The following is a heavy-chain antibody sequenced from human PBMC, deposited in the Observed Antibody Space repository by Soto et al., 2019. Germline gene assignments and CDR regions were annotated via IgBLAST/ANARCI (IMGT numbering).Heavy chain of an antibody. J-gene: IGHJ6*03. CDR2: IYYSGST. CDR1: GGSISSSSYY. CDR3: ARHPEYSSSSFHYYYYMDV. D-gene: IGHD6-6*01. V-gene: IGHV4-39*01. Sequence: SETLSLTCTVSGGSISSSSYYWGWIRQPPGKGLEWIGSIYYSGSTYYNPSLKSRVTISVDTSKNQFSLKLSSVTAADTAVYYCARHPEYSSSSFHYYYYMDVWGKGTTVTVSS.